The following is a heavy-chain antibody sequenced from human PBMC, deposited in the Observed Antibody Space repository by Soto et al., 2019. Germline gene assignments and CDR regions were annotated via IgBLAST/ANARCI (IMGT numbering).Heavy chain of an antibody. CDR2: ISTIGGT. CDR3: ARGAGPPWFDP. J-gene: IGHJ5*02. Sequence: QVQLQESGPGLVRPSETLSLTCTVSGASITSYHWIWIRQPAGKGLEWIGRISTIGGTNYSPSLESRVTLSIDRSTNQFSLKLTSVTAADTAVYSWARGAGPPWFDPWGQGPLVTVSS. CDR1: GASITSYH. V-gene: IGHV4-4*07.